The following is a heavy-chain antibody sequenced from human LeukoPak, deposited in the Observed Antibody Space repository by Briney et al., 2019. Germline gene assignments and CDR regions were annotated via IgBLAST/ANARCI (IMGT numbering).Heavy chain of an antibody. CDR3: ARHPDYYGSGRHFDY. CDR2: IYPGDSDT. V-gene: IGHV5-51*01. CDR1: GYSFTSYW. Sequence: GESLKISCKGSGYSFTSYWIGWVRQMPGKGLEWMGIIYPGDSDTRYSPSFQGQVTISADKSISTAYLQWSSLKASDTAMYYCARHPDYYGSGRHFDYWGQGTLVTVSS. J-gene: IGHJ4*02. D-gene: IGHD3-10*01.